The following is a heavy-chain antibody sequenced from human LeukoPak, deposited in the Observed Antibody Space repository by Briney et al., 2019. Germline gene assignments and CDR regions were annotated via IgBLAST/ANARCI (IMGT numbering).Heavy chain of an antibody. CDR2: ISGSGGST. CDR3: AKDRQWLVRNMYY. CDR1: GFTFSSYA. Sequence: GGSLRLSCAASGFTFSSYAMSWVRQAPGKGLEWVSAISGSGGSTYYADSVKGRFTISRDYSKNTLYLQMNSLRAEDTAVYYCAKDRQWLVRNMYYWGQGTLVTVSS. D-gene: IGHD6-19*01. J-gene: IGHJ4*02. V-gene: IGHV3-23*01.